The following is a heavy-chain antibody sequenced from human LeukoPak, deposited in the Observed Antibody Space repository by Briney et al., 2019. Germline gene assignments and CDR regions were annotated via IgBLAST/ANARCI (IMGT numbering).Heavy chain of an antibody. Sequence: AESLQISCKGSAYSFTSYCIGCVRQLPGQRLEWMGIIYTGDSDTRYHPSLQRQVPISADKSISTAYLQWSSLKASDTAMYYCARHYSSSWPHYYYYGMDVWGQGTTVTVSS. V-gene: IGHV5-51*01. CDR1: AYSFTSYC. CDR3: ARHYSSSWPHYYYYGMDV. D-gene: IGHD6-13*01. CDR2: IYTGDSDT. J-gene: IGHJ6*02.